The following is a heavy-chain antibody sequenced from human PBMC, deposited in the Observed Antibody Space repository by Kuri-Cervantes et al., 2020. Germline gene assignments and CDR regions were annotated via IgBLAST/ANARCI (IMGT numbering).Heavy chain of an antibody. CDR2: IYTSGST. J-gene: IGHJ4*02. CDR3: ARGMSRWLPYYFDY. Sequence: SETRSLTCTVSGGSISSYYWSWIRQPAGKGLEWIGRIYTSGSTNYNPSLKSRVTISVDTSKNQFSLKLSSVTAADTAVYYCARGMSRWLPYYFDYWGQGTLVTVSS. V-gene: IGHV4-4*07. D-gene: IGHD5-24*01. CDR1: GGSISSYY.